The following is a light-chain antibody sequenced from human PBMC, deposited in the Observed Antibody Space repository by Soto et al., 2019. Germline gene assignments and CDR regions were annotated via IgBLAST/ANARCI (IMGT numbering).Light chain of an antibody. V-gene: IGKV1D-13*01. CDR1: QGISNA. CDR3: QQFNNYPFT. CDR2: DAS. J-gene: IGKJ3*01. Sequence: AIQLTQSQSSLSASVGDRVTITCRASQGISNALAWSQQKPGNAPRLLINDASSLESGVPSRFSGSGSGTDFTLTISSLQPEDFATYYCQQFNNYPFTFGPGTKSGCQT.